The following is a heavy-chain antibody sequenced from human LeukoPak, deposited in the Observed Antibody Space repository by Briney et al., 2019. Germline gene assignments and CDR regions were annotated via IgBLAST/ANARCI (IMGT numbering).Heavy chain of an antibody. CDR3: ASKGNGGNSDFDY. CDR1: GGSISSSSYY. Sequence: SETLSLTCTVSGGSISSSSYYWGWIRQPPGKGLEWIGSIYYSGSTYYNPSLKSRVTISVDTSKNQFSLKLSSVTAADTAVYYCASKGNGGNSDFDYWGQGTLVTVSS. CDR2: IYYSGST. D-gene: IGHD4-23*01. V-gene: IGHV4-39*07. J-gene: IGHJ4*02.